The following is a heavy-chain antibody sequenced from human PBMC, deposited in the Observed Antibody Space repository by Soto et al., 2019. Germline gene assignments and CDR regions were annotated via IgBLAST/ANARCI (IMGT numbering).Heavy chain of an antibody. D-gene: IGHD1-7*01. V-gene: IGHV4-4*07. Sequence: PSETLSLTCTVSGGSISSYYWSWIRQPAGKGLEWIGRIYTSGSTNYNPSLKSRVTMSVDTSKNQFSLKLSFVTAADTAVYYCARVGKLELQGGAFDIWGQGTMVTVSS. CDR3: ARVGKLELQGGAFDI. CDR1: GGSISSYY. J-gene: IGHJ3*02. CDR2: IYTSGST.